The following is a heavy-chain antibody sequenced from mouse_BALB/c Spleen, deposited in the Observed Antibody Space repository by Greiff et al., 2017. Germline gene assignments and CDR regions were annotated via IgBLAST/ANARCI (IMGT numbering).Heavy chain of an antibody. D-gene: IGHD1-1*01. Sequence: EVQLQQSGAELVKPGASVKLSCTASGFNIKDTYMHWVKQRPEQGLEWIGRIDPANGITKYDPKFQGKATITADTSSNTAYLQLSSLTSEDTAVYYCGRQRSFDYRGQGTTLTVSS. CDR2: IDPANGIT. CDR3: GRQRSFDY. J-gene: IGHJ2*01. CDR1: GFNIKDTY. V-gene: IGHV14-3*02.